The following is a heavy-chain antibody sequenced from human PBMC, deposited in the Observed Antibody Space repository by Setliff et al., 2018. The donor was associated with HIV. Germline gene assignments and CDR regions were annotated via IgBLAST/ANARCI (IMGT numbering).Heavy chain of an antibody. CDR2: IIPILGIA. D-gene: IGHD3-22*01. Sequence: ASVKVSCKASGGTFSSYAISWVRQAPGQGLGWMGGIIPILGIANYAQKFQGRVTITAVESTSTAYMELSSLRSEDTAVYYCARDYSPTFYYYDSSGTFDYWGQGTLVTVSS. V-gene: IGHV1-69*10. CDR3: ARDYSPTFYYYDSSGTFDY. J-gene: IGHJ4*02. CDR1: GGTFSSYA.